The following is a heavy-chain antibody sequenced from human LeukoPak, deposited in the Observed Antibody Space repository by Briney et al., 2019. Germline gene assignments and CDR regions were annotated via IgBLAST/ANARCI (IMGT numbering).Heavy chain of an antibody. CDR1: GGSFSGYY. J-gene: IGHJ4*02. V-gene: IGHV4-34*01. Sequence: SETLSLTCAVYGGSFSGYYWSWIRQPPGKGLEWIGSIYHSGSTYYNPSLKSRVTISVDTSKNQFSLKLSSVTAADTAVYYCATAPGIASEWGQGTLVTVSS. CDR2: IYHSGST. CDR3: ATAPGIASE. D-gene: IGHD6-13*01.